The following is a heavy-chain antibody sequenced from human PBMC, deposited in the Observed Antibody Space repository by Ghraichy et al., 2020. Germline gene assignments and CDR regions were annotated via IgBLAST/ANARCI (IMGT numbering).Heavy chain of an antibody. V-gene: IGHV4-59*01. Sequence: SETLSLTCTVSGGSISSYYWSWIRQPPGKGLEWIGYIYYSGSTNHNPSLKSRVTISVDTSKNQFSLKLSSVTAADTAVYYCARGRLGTPGGAFDIWGQGTIVTVSS. D-gene: IGHD2-15*01. J-gene: IGHJ3*02. CDR2: IYYSGST. CDR1: GGSISSYY. CDR3: ARGRLGTPGGAFDI.